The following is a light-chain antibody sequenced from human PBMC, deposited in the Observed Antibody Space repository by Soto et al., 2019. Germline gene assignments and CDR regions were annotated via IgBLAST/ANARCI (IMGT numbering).Light chain of an antibody. V-gene: IGKV3-20*01. J-gene: IGKJ1*01. CDR2: GAS. CDR3: QQYGSSPPT. CDR1: QSVSTNY. Sequence: EIVLTQSPGTLSLSPGERVTLSCRASQSVSTNYLAWYQRKPGQAPRLLIYGASNRATGIPDRFSGSGSGTDFTLTITRLEPEDFAVYYCQQYGSSPPTFGQGTKVEIK.